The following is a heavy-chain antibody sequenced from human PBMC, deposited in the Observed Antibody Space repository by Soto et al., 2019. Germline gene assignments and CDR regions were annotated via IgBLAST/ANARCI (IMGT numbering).Heavy chain of an antibody. J-gene: IGHJ4*02. CDR1: GYTFTHYY. V-gene: IGHV1-46*01. D-gene: IGHD6-13*01. Sequence: VQLVQSGAEVKKPGASVKVSCRTSGYTFTHYYIHWVRQAPGQGLEWLAIINPASGGTNYAQDFQGRVTLTMDTSTTTVYMELSGLRAEDTAIFYCARDLAAGDHWGQGTLVTVSS. CDR3: ARDLAAGDH. CDR2: INPASGGT.